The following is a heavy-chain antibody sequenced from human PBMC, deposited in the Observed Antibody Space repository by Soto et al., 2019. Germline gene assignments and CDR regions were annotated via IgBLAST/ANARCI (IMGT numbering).Heavy chain of an antibody. CDR1: GFTFGDYA. Sequence: HLLESGGDLVQPGGSLRLSCAASGFTFGDYAMSWVRQAPGKGLEWVSGIVASGGRTFYADSAKGRFTISRDNSNNTLFLQMNSLRAEDTAVYYCAKDLVVLSAIFDFWGQGTLVTVSS. V-gene: IGHV3-23*01. J-gene: IGHJ4*02. CDR2: IVASGGRT. D-gene: IGHD2-21*02. CDR3: AKDLVVLSAIFDF.